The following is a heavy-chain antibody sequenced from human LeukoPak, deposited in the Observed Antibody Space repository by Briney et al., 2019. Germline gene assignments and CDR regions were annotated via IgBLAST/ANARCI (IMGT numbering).Heavy chain of an antibody. D-gene: IGHD2-2*01. CDR2: IIAILGTA. CDR1: GGTFSSYA. Sequence: GSSVKVSCKASGGTFSSYAISWVRQAPGQGLEWMGGIIAILGTANYAQKFQGRVTITADESTSTAYMELSSLRSEDTAVYYCAREEVGVVPAAICWFDPWGQGTLVTVSS. V-gene: IGHV1-69*01. CDR3: AREEVGVVPAAICWFDP. J-gene: IGHJ5*02.